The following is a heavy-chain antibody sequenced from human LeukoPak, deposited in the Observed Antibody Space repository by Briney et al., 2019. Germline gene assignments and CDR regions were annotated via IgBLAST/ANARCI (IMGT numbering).Heavy chain of an antibody. V-gene: IGHV3-23*01. Sequence: GSLRLSCIASGFTFSSYAMGWVRQAPGKGLDWVSAISGSGVTTHYADSVKGRFTISRDNSKNTLYLQMNSLRAEDTALYYCAKKAVALDYWGQGTLVTVSS. CDR2: ISGSGVTT. CDR1: GFTFSSYA. CDR3: AKKAVALDY. D-gene: IGHD6-19*01. J-gene: IGHJ4*02.